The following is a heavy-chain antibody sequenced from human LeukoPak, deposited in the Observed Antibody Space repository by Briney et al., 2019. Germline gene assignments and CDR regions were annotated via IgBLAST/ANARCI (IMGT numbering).Heavy chain of an antibody. Sequence: PMASVKVSCKASGYTFTSYGISWVRQAPGQGLEWMGWISACNGNTNYAQKLQGRVTMTTDTSTSTAYMELRSLRSDDTAVYYCARDPERIGGSCYSCYFDYWGQGTLVTVSS. J-gene: IGHJ4*02. CDR3: ARDPERIGGSCYSCYFDY. CDR1: GYTFTSYG. D-gene: IGHD2-15*01. CDR2: ISACNGNT. V-gene: IGHV1-18*01.